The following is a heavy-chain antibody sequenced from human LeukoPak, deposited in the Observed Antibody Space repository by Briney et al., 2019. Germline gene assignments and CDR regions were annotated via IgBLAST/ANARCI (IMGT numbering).Heavy chain of an antibody. CDR2: MWYDGSNI. CDR3: VRYLPPVVQYYFDH. Sequence: PGRSLRLSWAPARFISAKEGIHWVSQAPGKGLEWVAVMWYDGSNIYYADSVKGRFTISRDTSKNTLYLQMNSMTDEDGSMCHCVRYLPPVVQYYFDHWGPGTLVTVSS. CDR1: RFISAKEG. V-gene: IGHV3-33*01. J-gene: IGHJ4*02. D-gene: IGHD3-22*01.